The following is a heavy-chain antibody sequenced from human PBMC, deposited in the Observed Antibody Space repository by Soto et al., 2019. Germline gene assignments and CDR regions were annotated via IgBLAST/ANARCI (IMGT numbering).Heavy chain of an antibody. V-gene: IGHV4-31*03. CDR2: IYYSGST. Sequence: SETLSLTCTVSGGSISSGGYYWSWIRQHPGKGLEWIGYIYYSGSTYYNPSLKSRVTISVDTSKNQFSLKLSSVTAADTAVYYCARVRSPFYGDYEIYFDYWGQGTLVTVS. J-gene: IGHJ4*02. CDR1: GGSISSGGYY. CDR3: ARVRSPFYGDYEIYFDY. D-gene: IGHD4-17*01.